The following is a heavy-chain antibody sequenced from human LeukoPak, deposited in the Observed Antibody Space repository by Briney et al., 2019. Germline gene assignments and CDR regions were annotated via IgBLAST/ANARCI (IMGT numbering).Heavy chain of an antibody. Sequence: GGSLRLSCAASGFSFSSYGMHWVRQAPGKGLEWGSLIRYDGSNEYYSDSVKGRFSSSRDNSKDTLYLQMNSLRVEDTAVYYCASYSSGVYWGQGTLVTVSS. J-gene: IGHJ4*02. D-gene: IGHD3-22*01. CDR3: ASYSSGVY. V-gene: IGHV3-30*02. CDR2: IRYDGSNE. CDR1: GFSFSSYG.